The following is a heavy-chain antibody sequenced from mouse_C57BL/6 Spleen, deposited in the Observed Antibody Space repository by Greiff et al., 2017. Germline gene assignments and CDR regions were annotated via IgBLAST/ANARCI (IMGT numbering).Heavy chain of an antibody. V-gene: IGHV1-72*01. CDR2: IDPNSGGS. CDR3: ASEEGYCGSSPAWFAY. Sequence: VQLQQPGAELVKPGASVKLSCKASGYTFTSYWMHWVKQRPGRGLEWIGRIDPNSGGSKYNEKFKSKATLTVDKPSSTAYMQLSSLTSEDSAVYYCASEEGYCGSSPAWFAYWGQGTLVTVSA. D-gene: IGHD1-1*01. CDR1: GYTFTSYW. J-gene: IGHJ3*01.